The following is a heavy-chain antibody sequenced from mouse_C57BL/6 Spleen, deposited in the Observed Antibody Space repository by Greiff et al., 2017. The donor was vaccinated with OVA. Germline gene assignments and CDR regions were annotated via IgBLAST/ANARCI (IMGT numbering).Heavy chain of an antibody. V-gene: IGHV1-53*01. CDR1: GYTFTSYW. D-gene: IGHD1-1*01. J-gene: IGHJ2*01. CDR3: ARYYYGSSLRGNYFDY. Sequence: QVQLQQPGTELVKPGASVKLSCKASGYTFTSYWMHWVKQRPGQGLEWIGNINPSNGGTNYNEKFKSKATLTVDKSSSTAYMQLSSLTSEDSAVYYCARYYYGSSLRGNYFDYWGQGTTLTVSS. CDR2: INPSNGGT.